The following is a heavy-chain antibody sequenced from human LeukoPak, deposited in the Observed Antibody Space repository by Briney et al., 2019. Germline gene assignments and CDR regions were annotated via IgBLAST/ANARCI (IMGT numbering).Heavy chain of an antibody. CDR3: ARLGGKLERSLDY. Sequence: GGSLRLSCAASGFTVSSNYMSWVRQAPGKGLERVSVIYSGGSTYYADSVKGRFTISRHNSKNTLYLQMNSLRAEDTAVYYCARLGGKLERSLDYWGQGTLVTVSS. D-gene: IGHD1-1*01. J-gene: IGHJ4*02. CDR1: GFTVSSNY. V-gene: IGHV3-53*04. CDR2: IYSGGST.